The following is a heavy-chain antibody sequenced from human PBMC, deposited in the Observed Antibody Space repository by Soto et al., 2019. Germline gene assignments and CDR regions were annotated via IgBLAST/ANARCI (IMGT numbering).Heavy chain of an antibody. V-gene: IGHV1-8*01. D-gene: IGHD6-19*01. CDR2: MNPNSGNT. CDR3: ARQYSSGWPYDYYYGMDV. CDR1: GYTFTSYD. Sequence: QVQLVQSGAEVKKPGASVKVSCKASGYTFTSYDINWVRQATGQGLEWMGWMNPNSGNTGYAQKFQGRVTMTRNTSIITAYMELISLRSEDTAVYYCARQYSSGWPYDYYYGMDVWGQGTTVTVSS. J-gene: IGHJ6*02.